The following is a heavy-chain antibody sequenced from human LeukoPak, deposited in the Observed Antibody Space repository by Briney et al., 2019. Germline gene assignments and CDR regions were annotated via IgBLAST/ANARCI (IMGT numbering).Heavy chain of an antibody. V-gene: IGHV3-11*01. CDR3: AREGVRGSQALDAFDI. Sequence: SGGSLRLCCAASGFTFSNHYMSWVRQAPGRGLEWVSCISSGGSTTDYADSVKGRFTISRDNAKNSLYLQLDSLRAEDTAVYFCAREGVRGSQALDAFDIWGQGTVVTVSS. CDR1: GFTFSNHY. D-gene: IGHD3-10*01. J-gene: IGHJ3*02. CDR2: ISSGGSTT.